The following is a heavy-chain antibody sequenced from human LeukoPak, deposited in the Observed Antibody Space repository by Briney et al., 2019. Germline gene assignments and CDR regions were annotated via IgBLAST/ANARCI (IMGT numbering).Heavy chain of an antibody. CDR2: ISAYNGNT. D-gene: IGHD6-19*01. CDR1: GYTFTSYG. V-gene: IGHV1-18*01. J-gene: IGHJ4*02. Sequence: GASVKVSCKASGYTFTSYGISWVRQAPGQGLEWMGWISAYNGNTNYAQKLQGRVTMTTDTSTSTAYMELRSLRPDDTAVYYCARVGYSSGWYSGKDYWGQGTLVTVSS. CDR3: ARVGYSSGWYSGKDY.